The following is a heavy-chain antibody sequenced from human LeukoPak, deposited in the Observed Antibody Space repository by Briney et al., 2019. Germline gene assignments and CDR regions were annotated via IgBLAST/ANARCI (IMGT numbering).Heavy chain of an antibody. J-gene: IGHJ4*02. Sequence: SETLSLTCTVSGGSISSGDYYWSWIRQPPGKGLEWIGEINHSGSTNYNPSLKSRVTISVDTSKNQFSLKLSSVTAADTAVYYCARGYYYGSGTWGQGTLVTVSS. CDR3: ARGYYYGSGT. CDR2: INHSGST. D-gene: IGHD3-10*01. CDR1: GGSISSGDYY. V-gene: IGHV4-39*07.